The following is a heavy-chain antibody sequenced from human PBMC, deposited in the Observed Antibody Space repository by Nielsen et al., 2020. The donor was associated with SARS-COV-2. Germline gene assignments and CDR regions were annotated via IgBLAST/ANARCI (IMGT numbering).Heavy chain of an antibody. CDR1: GFTFANYG. CDR2: VSRDGSDT. D-gene: IGHD3-3*01. CDR3: AKDVWSGAHQIGPDY. Sequence: GGSLRLSCTVSGFTFANYGIHWVRQVAGRGLEWVAIVSRDGSDTFYVDSVKGRFTISRDNSKNTVYLQMNSLRAEDTAVYHCAKDVWSGAHQIGPDYWGQGTLVTVSS. J-gene: IGHJ4*02. V-gene: IGHV3-30*18.